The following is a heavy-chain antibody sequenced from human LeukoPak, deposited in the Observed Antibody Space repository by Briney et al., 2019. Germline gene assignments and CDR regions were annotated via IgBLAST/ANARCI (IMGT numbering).Heavy chain of an antibody. CDR1: GYTFTSYG. CDR3: ARGVYSSGWYDY. Sequence: ASVKVSCKASGYTFTSYGVSWVRQAPGQGLEWMGWISAYNGNTNYAQKVRGRVTMTTDTSTRTAYMELSRLRSDDTAVYYCARGVYSSGWYDYWGQGTLVTVSS. V-gene: IGHV1-18*01. D-gene: IGHD6-19*01. J-gene: IGHJ4*02. CDR2: ISAYNGNT.